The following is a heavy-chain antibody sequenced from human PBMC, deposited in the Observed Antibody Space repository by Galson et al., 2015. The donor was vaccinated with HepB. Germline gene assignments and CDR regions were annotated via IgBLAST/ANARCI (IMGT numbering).Heavy chain of an antibody. D-gene: IGHD2-2*01. CDR1: GFKFSSFA. V-gene: IGHV3-30*04. J-gene: IGHJ4*01. CDR2: ISYDGSNR. Sequence: SLRLSCAGSGFKFSSFAMHWVRQAPGKGLEWVALISYDGSNRYYADSVKGRFTISRDNSQNTVYLQMNSLSTEDTAVYYCASSDCSTTSCWTGLDYWGHGTLVPVSS. CDR3: ASSDCSTTSCWTGLDY.